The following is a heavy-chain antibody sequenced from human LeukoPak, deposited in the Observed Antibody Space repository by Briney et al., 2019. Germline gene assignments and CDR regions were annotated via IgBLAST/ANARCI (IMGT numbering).Heavy chain of an antibody. J-gene: IGHJ4*02. CDR2: IYYSGST. D-gene: IGHD1-1*01. Sequence: SETLSLTCTVSGGSISSYYWSWIRQPPGKGLEWIGYIYYSGSTNYNPSLKSRVTISVDTPKNQFSLKLSSVTAADTAVYYCARHKNGLFDYWGQGTLVTVSS. CDR3: ARHKNGLFDY. CDR1: GGSISSYY. V-gene: IGHV4-59*08.